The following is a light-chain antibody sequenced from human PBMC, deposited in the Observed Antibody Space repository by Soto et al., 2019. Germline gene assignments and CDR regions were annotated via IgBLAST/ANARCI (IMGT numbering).Light chain of an antibody. V-gene: IGKV3D-11*01. CDR3: PHCGDWQYT. CDR1: QYVSND. Sequence: EIVMTQSPATLSVSPGARSTLSCRASQYVSNDLAWYQQKPGQAPRPLIYAASTRATGIPARFSGSGSGTDFTLTISSLEPEDFALYYCPHCGDWQYTLGEGTKVDIK. CDR2: AAS. J-gene: IGKJ2*01.